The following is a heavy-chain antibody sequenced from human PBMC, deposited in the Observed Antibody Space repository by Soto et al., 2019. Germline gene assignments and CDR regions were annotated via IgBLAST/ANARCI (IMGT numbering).Heavy chain of an antibody. D-gene: IGHD2-8*01. Sequence: DVQLVESGGDLVQPGGSLTLSCTASGLTVTNAWMNWVRQSPGKRLEWVGLIKSAADGGTTAYAAPVKDRFTISSEDSENTLYLQINSLKTEDTAVYYCMTMNGFQTSRDYWGQGTLVTVSS. CDR2: IKSAADGGTT. J-gene: IGHJ4*02. CDR1: GLTVTNAW. V-gene: IGHV3-15*07. CDR3: MTMNGFQTSRDY.